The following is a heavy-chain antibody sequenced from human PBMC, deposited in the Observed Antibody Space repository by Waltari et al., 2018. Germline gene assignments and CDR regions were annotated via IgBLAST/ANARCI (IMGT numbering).Heavy chain of an antibody. CDR2: INHSGST. J-gene: IGHJ3*02. Sequence: QVQLQQWGAGLLKPSETLSLTCAVYGGSFSGYYWSWIRQPPGKGLEWIGEINHSGSTNYNPSLKSRVTISVDTSKNQFSLKLSSVTAADTAVYYCARDQNRLRFLAGAFDIWGQGTMVTVSS. CDR3: ARDQNRLRFLAGAFDI. V-gene: IGHV4-34*01. D-gene: IGHD3-3*01. CDR1: GGSFSGYY.